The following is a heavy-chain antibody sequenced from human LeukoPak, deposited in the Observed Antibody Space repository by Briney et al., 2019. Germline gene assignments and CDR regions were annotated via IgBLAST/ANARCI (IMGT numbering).Heavy chain of an antibody. CDR2: IYYSGTT. CDR3: ARLPVRYYYYMDV. J-gene: IGHJ6*03. Sequence: SETLSLTCTVSGGSIISNTYYWGWVRPPPGEGLEWIGSIYYSGTTYYNPSLKGRVTISVDTSKNQLSLKLGSVTAADTAVYYCARLPVRYYYYMDVWGKGTTVTVSS. CDR1: GGSIISNTYY. V-gene: IGHV4-39*01.